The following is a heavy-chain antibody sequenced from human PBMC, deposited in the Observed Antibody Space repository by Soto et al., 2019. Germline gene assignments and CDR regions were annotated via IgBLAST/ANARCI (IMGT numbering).Heavy chain of an antibody. D-gene: IGHD1-1*01. V-gene: IGHV3-23*01. CDR3: VTDPNWEWGY. J-gene: IGHJ4*02. Sequence: XGSLRLSCSAAGFAFSRNDMNWVRQRPGKGLEWVSNINYSGVSTYYSDAVKGRFTISRDNSKNILYLEMNSLKVDDTAVYYCVTDPNWEWGYWGQGALVTVSS. CDR1: GFAFSRND. CDR2: INYSGVST.